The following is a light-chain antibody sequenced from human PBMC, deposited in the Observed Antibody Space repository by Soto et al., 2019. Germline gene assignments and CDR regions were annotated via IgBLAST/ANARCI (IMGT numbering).Light chain of an antibody. J-gene: IGKJ1*01. CDR2: VAS. Sequence: LLTQSPVTLSLSPGERVTLSCRASQRVSSNFLAWYQQKPGQAPRLLISVASTRAAGIPHRFSGRASASGTDFTLTISRLEPGDFAVYYCEQYGNAPWTFGQGT. V-gene: IGKV3-20*01. CDR3: EQYGNAPWT. CDR1: QRVSSNF.